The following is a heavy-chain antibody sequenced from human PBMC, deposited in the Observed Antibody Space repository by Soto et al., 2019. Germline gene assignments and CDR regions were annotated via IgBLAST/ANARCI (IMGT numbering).Heavy chain of an antibody. CDR3: ATAEVDY. CDR2: MTSDGRTT. J-gene: IGHJ4*02. CDR1: GFAFGNSW. V-gene: IGHV3-74*01. Sequence: EVQLVESGGGLVQPGGSLRLSCVASGFAFGNSWMHWVRQPPGKGPEWVSRMTSDGRTTQYADSVKGRFTVSRDNAKNTLYLQMNSRRADDTAVYYCATAEVDYWGPGTLVTVSS.